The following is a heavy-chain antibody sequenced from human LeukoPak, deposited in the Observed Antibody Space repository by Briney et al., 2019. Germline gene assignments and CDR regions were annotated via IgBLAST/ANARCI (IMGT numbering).Heavy chain of an antibody. CDR2: ISNSGSTV. D-gene: IGHD6-13*01. V-gene: IGHV3-48*03. Sequence: GGSLRLSCAASGFTFSNYAMSWVRQVPGKGLEWVSFISNSGSTVYHADSVKGRFTISRDNAKNSVSLQMSSLRAEDTAVYSCARDWVAAGGDYMDVWGKGPTVTISS. CDR3: ARDWVAAGGDYMDV. CDR1: GFTFSNYA. J-gene: IGHJ6*03.